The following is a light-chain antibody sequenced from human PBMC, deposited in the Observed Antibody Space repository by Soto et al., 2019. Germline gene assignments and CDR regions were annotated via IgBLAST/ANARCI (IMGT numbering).Light chain of an antibody. Sequence: EMVLTQSPGTLSLSPGERATLSCRASQSGSSSYLAWYQQKPGQAPRLLIYGATSTATGIPDRLSGSGSGTDFTLTISILAPEEFAGYYCQQYVTSPPRYTFGQGTKLEIK. CDR3: QQYVTSPPRYT. V-gene: IGKV3-20*01. CDR1: QSGSSSY. J-gene: IGKJ2*01. CDR2: GAT.